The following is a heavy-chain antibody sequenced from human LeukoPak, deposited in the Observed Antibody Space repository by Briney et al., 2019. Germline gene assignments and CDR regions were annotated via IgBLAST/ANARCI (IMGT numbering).Heavy chain of an antibody. CDR1: GDSISSYY. CDR2: VFYSGST. J-gene: IGHJ4*02. V-gene: IGHV4-59*08. CDR3: AIHVDPDGDIVIDY. D-gene: IGHD4-17*01. Sequence: SQTLSLTCSLSGDSISSYYWSWIRQSPGNVLEWIGYVFYSGSTHYSPSLKTRVTISIDTSKNQLSVGLSLVTAADTAVYYCAIHVDPDGDIVIDYWGEGRLVAASS.